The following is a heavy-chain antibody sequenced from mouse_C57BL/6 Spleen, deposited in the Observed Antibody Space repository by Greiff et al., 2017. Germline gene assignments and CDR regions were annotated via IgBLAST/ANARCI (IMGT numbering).Heavy chain of an antibody. Sequence: VQLQQSGAELVKPGASVKISCKASGYAFSSYWMNWVKQRPGKGLERIGQLYPGDGDTNYNGKFKGKATLTANKSSSTAYMQLSSLTSEDAAVYFCARGIDGYCTFDYAMDYWGQGTSVTVSS. CDR2: LYPGDGDT. D-gene: IGHD2-3*01. V-gene: IGHV1-80*01. CDR1: GYAFSSYW. J-gene: IGHJ4*01. CDR3: ARGIDGYCTFDYAMDY.